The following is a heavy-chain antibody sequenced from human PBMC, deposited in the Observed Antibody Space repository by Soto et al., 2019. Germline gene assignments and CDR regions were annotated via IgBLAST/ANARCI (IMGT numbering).Heavy chain of an antibody. J-gene: IGHJ4*02. V-gene: IGHV1-18*01. CDR3: ASGWFGEFVYQFDY. Sequence: QVQLVQSGAEVKKPGASVKVSCKPSGYTFTSYGITWVRQAPGQGLEWMGWISAYNGNTNYAQKFQGRVTMTTDTSTSTAYMELRRLGSDHTAVYYCASGWFGEFVYQFDYWGQGTLVTVSS. CDR2: ISAYNGNT. D-gene: IGHD3-10*01. CDR1: GYTFTSYG.